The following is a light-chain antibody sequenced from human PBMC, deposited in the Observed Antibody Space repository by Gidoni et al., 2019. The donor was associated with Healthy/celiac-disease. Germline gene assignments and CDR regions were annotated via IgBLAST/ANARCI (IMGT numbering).Light chain of an antibody. J-gene: IGKJ1*01. CDR2: AAS. V-gene: IGKV1-39*01. CDR3: QQSYRNPRT. Sequence: DIQITQSPSSLSAYVGDRVTITCRASQSIRSYLNLYQQRPGKDPKHLIYAASSVQSGIPSRFSGSGSGTDFTITISSMQREEFANYYCQQSYRNPRTFGQGTKVEIK. CDR1: QSIRSY.